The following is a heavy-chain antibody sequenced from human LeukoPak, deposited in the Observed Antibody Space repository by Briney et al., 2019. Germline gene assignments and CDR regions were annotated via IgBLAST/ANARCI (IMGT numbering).Heavy chain of an antibody. Sequence: ASVKVSCKAFGYTFTSNYMHWVRQAPGQGPEWMGVISPSGGSTTYAQKFQGRVTLTRDMSTSTDYLELSSLRSEDTAVYYCARDLTGSGWSYYFDYWGQGTLVTVSS. CDR3: ARDLTGSGWSYYFDY. CDR2: ISPSGGST. D-gene: IGHD6-19*01. J-gene: IGHJ4*02. V-gene: IGHV1-46*01. CDR1: GYTFTSNY.